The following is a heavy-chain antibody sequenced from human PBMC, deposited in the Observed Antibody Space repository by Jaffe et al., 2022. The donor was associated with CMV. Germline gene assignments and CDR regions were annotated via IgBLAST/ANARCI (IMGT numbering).Heavy chain of an antibody. J-gene: IGHJ6*02. Sequence: EVQLVESGGVVVQPGGSLRLSCAASGFTFDDYTMHWVRQAPGKGLEWVSLISWDGGSTYYADSVKGRFTISRDNSKNSLYLQMNSLRTEDTALYYCAKDISSGYYYGMDVWGQGTTVTVSS. CDR2: ISWDGGST. CDR3: AKDISSGYYYGMDV. CDR1: GFTFDDYT. D-gene: IGHD3-22*01. V-gene: IGHV3-43*01.